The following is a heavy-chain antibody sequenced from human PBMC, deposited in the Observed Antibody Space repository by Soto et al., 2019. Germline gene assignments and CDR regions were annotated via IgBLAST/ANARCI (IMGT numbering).Heavy chain of an antibody. CDR1: GFTFSSYG. Sequence: QVQLVESGGGVVQPGRSLRLSCAASGFTFSSYGMHWVRQAPGKGLEWVAVISYDGSNKYYADSVKGRFTISRDNSKNTLYLQMNSLRADDTVVYYCAKDYSNYVYYHYGMDVWGQGTTVTVSS. CDR2: ISYDGSNK. CDR3: AKDYSNYVYYHYGMDV. V-gene: IGHV3-30*18. D-gene: IGHD4-4*01. J-gene: IGHJ6*02.